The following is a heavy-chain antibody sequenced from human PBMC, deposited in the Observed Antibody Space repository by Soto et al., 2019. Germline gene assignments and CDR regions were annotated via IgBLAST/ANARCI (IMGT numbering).Heavy chain of an antibody. CDR2: IWHDGSNK. V-gene: IGHV3-33*01. J-gene: IGHJ4*02. Sequence: CPRLSCAPSKYPLSKCGGHWVRQAPGKGLEWVAVIWHDGSNKYYADSVKGRFTISRDNSKNTLYLQMNSLRAEDSAVYHCTTEGGAAGAYWGQGTLVQVSS. CDR3: TTEGGAAGAY. D-gene: IGHD3-16*01. CDR1: KYPLSKCG.